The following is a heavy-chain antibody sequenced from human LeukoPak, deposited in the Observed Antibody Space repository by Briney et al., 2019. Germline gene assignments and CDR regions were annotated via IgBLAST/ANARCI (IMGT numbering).Heavy chain of an antibody. Sequence: GGSLRLSCVASGFTSTSYSMNWVRQAPGKGLEWVSTISGGGGSTYYADSVKGRFTISRDNSKNTLYLQVNSLRAEDTAVYYCAKGGKWDVTPFDYWGQGTLVTVSS. V-gene: IGHV3-23*01. CDR3: AKGGKWDVTPFDY. CDR1: GFTSTSYS. J-gene: IGHJ4*02. D-gene: IGHD1-26*01. CDR2: ISGGGGST.